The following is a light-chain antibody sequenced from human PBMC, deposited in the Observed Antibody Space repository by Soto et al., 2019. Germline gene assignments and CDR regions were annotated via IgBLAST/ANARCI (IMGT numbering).Light chain of an antibody. V-gene: IGKV1-5*01. J-gene: IGKJ1*01. Sequence: DIQMTPSPSTLSASVGDRVTITCRASQSISSWLAWYQQKPGKAPKLLIYDASSLESGVPSRFSGSGSGPEFTLTISSLQPDDVANYYCQQYNSYASTFGQGTKVDIK. CDR2: DAS. CDR1: QSISSW. CDR3: QQYNSYAST.